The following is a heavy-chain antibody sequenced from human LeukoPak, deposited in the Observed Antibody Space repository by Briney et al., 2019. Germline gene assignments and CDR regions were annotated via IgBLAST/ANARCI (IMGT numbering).Heavy chain of an antibody. CDR1: GFTLSSYG. D-gene: IGHD6-13*01. CDR3: ARDRSNSWTFAY. J-gene: IGHJ4*02. V-gene: IGHV3-30*03. Sequence: GGSLRLSCAASGFTLSSYGMHWVRQAPGKGLEWVALISYDGSGKYYADSVKGRVTISRDSSKNMLYLHMNSLSPEDTAVYYCARDRSNSWTFAYWGQGTLVTVSS. CDR2: ISYDGSGK.